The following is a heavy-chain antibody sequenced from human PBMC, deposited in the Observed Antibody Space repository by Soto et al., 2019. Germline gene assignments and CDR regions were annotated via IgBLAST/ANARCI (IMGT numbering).Heavy chain of an antibody. D-gene: IGHD6-13*01. CDR3: ARDFKRYSSPPDPLEY. V-gene: IGHV4-30-4*01. J-gene: IGHJ4*02. Sequence: SETLSLTCTVSGDSISSSDYYWSWIRQPPGKGLEWIGCIYYSGNTYYNPSLKRRFSISVDTSKNQFSLQLSSVTVADTAVYYCARDFKRYSSPPDPLEYWGLGTLVTVSS. CDR2: IYYSGNT. CDR1: GDSISSSDYY.